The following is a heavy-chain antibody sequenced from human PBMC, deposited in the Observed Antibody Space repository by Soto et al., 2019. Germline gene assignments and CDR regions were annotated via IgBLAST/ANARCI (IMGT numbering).Heavy chain of an antibody. CDR3: AKDLSGTGGNQLFDY. CDR2: ISGSGGST. V-gene: IGHV3-23*01. J-gene: IGHJ4*02. Sequence: PGGSLRLSCAASGFTFSSYAMSWVRQAPGKGLEWVSAISGSGGSTYYADSVKGRFTISRDNSKNTLYLQMNSLRAEDTAVYYCAKDLSGTGGNQLFDYWGQGTLVTVSS. D-gene: IGHD2-8*02. CDR1: GFTFSSYA.